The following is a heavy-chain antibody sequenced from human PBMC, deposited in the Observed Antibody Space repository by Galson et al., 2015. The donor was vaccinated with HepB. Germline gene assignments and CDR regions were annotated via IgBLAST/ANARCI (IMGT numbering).Heavy chain of an antibody. Sequence: SVKVSCKASGYTFTEYYMHWVRQAPGQGLEWMGWINPNTGGTNYAQKFKGRVTMTRDTSISTAYMELSRLRSDDTAVYYCAREVGSTWSVVYWGQGILVTVSS. CDR1: GYTFTEYY. D-gene: IGHD6-13*01. CDR3: AREVGSTWSVVY. V-gene: IGHV1-2*02. CDR2: INPNTGGT. J-gene: IGHJ4*02.